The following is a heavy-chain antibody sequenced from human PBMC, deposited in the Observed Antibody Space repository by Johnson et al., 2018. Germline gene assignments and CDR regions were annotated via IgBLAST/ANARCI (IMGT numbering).Heavy chain of an antibody. Sequence: QVQLQESGPGLVKPAETLSLTCSVSGGSISSYYWSWIRPPPGNGLEWIGYIFHTGSTHYNPSLRRRVTISIDPSKNQVSLKLGSMTAADPAVYYCARAPAETQCRGGTCYSSYSSGMDVWGQGTTVTVSS. CDR1: GGSISSYY. J-gene: IGHJ6*02. V-gene: IGHV4-59*12. D-gene: IGHD2-21*01. CDR3: ARAPAETQCRGGTCYSSYSSGMDV. CDR2: IFHTGST.